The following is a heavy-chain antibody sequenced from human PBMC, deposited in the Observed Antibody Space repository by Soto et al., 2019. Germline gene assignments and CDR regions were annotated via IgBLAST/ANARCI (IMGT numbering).Heavy chain of an antibody. D-gene: IGHD3-22*01. J-gene: IGHJ4*02. Sequence: ASVKVSCKASGYTFTSYGISWMRQAPGQGLERMGWISAYNGNTNYAQKLQGRVTMTTDTSTSTAYMELRSLRSDDTAVYYCARTRITMIVVVITESDYWGQGTLVTVSS. CDR1: GYTFTSYG. V-gene: IGHV1-18*01. CDR3: ARTRITMIVVVITESDY. CDR2: ISAYNGNT.